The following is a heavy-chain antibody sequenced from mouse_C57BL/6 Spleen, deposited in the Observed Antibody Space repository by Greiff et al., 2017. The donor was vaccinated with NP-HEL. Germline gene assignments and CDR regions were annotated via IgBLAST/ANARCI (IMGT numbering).Heavy chain of an antibody. Sequence: VQLQQSGPELVKPGASVKMSCKASGYTFTDYYMHWVKQKPGKGLEWIGEIYPGSGNTYYNEKFKGKATLTADTSSSTAYMQLSSLTSEDSAVYFCARYATVVATDYWGQGTTLTVSS. V-gene: IGHV1-83*01. CDR2: YPGSGNTY. J-gene: IGHJ2*01. D-gene: IGHD1-1*01. CDR1: YTFTDYYM. CDR3: RYATVVATDY.